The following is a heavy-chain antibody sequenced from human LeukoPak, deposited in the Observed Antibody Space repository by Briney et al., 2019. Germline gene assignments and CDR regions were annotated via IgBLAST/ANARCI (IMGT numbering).Heavy chain of an antibody. CDR2: IIPIFGTA. CDR3: ARGGYYDFWSGRNWFDP. D-gene: IGHD3-3*01. Sequence: SVKVSCKASGGTFSSYAISWVRQAPGQGLEWMGGIIPIFGTASYAQKFQGRVTITADESTSTAYMELSSLRSEDTAVYYCARGGYYDFWSGRNWFDPWGQGTLVTVSS. CDR1: GGTFSSYA. J-gene: IGHJ5*02. V-gene: IGHV1-69*13.